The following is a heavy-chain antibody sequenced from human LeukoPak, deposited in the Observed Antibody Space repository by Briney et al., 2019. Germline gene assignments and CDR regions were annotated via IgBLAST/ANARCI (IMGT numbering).Heavy chain of an antibody. CDR3: AKPVENTPITWISDAFDI. V-gene: IGHV3-30*02. D-gene: IGHD5-12*01. CDR1: GFTFSSYG. J-gene: IGHJ3*02. Sequence: PGGSLRLSCAASGFTFSSYGMHWVRQAPGKGLEWVAFIRYDGGDKYYADSLKGRFTISRDNSKNTLYLQMNSLRAEDTAVYYCAKPVENTPITWISDAFDIWGQGTMVTVSS. CDR2: IRYDGGDK.